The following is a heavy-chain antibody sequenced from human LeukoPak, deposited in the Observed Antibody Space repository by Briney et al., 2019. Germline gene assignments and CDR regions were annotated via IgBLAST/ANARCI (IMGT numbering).Heavy chain of an antibody. J-gene: IGHJ6*03. CDR3: ARGFGSYEDYMDV. CDR1: GFTFSSYW. CDR2: IKQDGSEK. D-gene: IGHD3-10*01. Sequence: GGSLRLSCAASGFTFSSYWMSWVRQAPGKGLEWVANIKQDGSEKYYVDSVKGRFTISRDNAKNSLYLQMNSLRAEDTAVYYCARGFGSYEDYMDVWGKGTTVTVSS. V-gene: IGHV3-7*01.